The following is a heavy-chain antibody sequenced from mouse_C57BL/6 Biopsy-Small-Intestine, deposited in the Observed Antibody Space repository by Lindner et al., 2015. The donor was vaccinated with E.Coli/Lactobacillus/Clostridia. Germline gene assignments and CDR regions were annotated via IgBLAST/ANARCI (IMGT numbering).Heavy chain of an antibody. D-gene: IGHD2-13*01. Sequence: QLQESGPELVKPGASVKMSCKASGYSFTGYNMHWMKQSHGKSLEWIGFIDPYNGATNYNRKFKDKTTLTVDKSSSTAYMQLNNLTSEDSAVYYCARWRDYGDYWFAYWGQGTLVTVS. CDR2: IDPYNGAT. CDR1: GYSFTGYN. J-gene: IGHJ3*01. CDR3: ARWRDYGDYWFAY. V-gene: IGHV1-28*01.